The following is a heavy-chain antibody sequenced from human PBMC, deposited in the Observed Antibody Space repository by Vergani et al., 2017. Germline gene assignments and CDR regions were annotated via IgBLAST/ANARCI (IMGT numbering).Heavy chain of an antibody. J-gene: IGHJ4*02. D-gene: IGHD3-22*01. Sequence: QVQLQESGPGLVKPSQTLSLTCTVSGGSISSGDYYWSWIRQPAGKGLEWIGRIYTSESTNYNPSLKSRVTMSVDTSKNQFSLKLSSVTAADTAVYYCARTVLSSGYFDYWGQGTLVTVSS. CDR2: IYTSEST. CDR3: ARTVLSSGYFDY. CDR1: GGSISSGDYY. V-gene: IGHV4-61*02.